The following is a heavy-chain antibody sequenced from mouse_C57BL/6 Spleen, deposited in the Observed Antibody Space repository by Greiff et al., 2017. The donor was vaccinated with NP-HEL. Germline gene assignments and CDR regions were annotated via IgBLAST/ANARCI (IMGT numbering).Heavy chain of an antibody. D-gene: IGHD1-1*01. CDR3: ARADPNDGSSYYYAMDY. J-gene: IGHJ4*01. Sequence: QVQLQQPGAALVMPGASVKLSCKASGYTFTSYWMHWVTQRPGQGLEWIGEIDPSDSYTNYNQKFKGKSTLTVDKSSSTAYMQLSSLTSEDSAVYYGARADPNDGSSYYYAMDYWGQGTSVTVAS. CDR2: IDPSDSYT. CDR1: GYTFTSYW. V-gene: IGHV1-69*01.